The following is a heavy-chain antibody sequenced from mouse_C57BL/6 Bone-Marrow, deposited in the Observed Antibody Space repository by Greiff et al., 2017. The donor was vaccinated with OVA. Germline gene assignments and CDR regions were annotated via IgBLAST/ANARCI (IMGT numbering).Heavy chain of an antibody. CDR3: TRGYSNYYAMDY. CDR1: GYTFTDYE. J-gene: IGHJ4*01. V-gene: IGHV1-15*01. CDR2: IDPETGGT. Sequence: QVQLQQSGAELVRPGASVTLSCKASGYTFTDYEMHWVKPTPLHGLEWIGAIDPETGGTAYNQKFKGKAILTADKSSSTAYMELRSLTSEDSAVYYCTRGYSNYYAMDYWGQGTSVTVSS. D-gene: IGHD2-5*01.